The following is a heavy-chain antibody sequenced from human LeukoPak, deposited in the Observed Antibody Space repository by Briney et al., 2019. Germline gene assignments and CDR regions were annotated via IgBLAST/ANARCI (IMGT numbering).Heavy chain of an antibody. CDR3: TRGLGEHGGVSDR. V-gene: IGHV3-7*01. CDR1: GFIFTSNR. J-gene: IGHJ5*02. CDR2: IKHDGSEQ. D-gene: IGHD3-16*01. Sequence: GGSLRLSCAASGFIFTSNRMNWVRQAPGKGLEWVANIKHDGSEQIYVDSVKGRFTISRDNAKDSVYLQMNSLRAEDTAVYYCTRGLGEHGGVSDRWGQGTLVIVSS.